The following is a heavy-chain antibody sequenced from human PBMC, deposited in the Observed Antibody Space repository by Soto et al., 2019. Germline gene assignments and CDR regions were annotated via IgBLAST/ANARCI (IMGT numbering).Heavy chain of an antibody. CDR3: TKDSTVTPYYFEH. D-gene: IGHD4-17*01. J-gene: IGHJ4*02. CDR2: TRNKANSYTT. Sequence: GGSLRLSCAASGFTFSDHYMDWVRQAPGKGLEWVGRTRNKANSYTTEYAASVKGRFTISRDDSENSLYLQMNSLKTEDTAVYYCTKDSTVTPYYFEHWGQGTLVTVSS. V-gene: IGHV3-72*01. CDR1: GFTFSDHY.